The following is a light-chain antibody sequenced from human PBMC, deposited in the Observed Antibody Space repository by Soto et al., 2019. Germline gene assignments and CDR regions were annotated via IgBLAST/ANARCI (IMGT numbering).Light chain of an antibody. J-gene: IGKJ5*01. Sequence: EIVLTQSPGTLALSPGERATLSCRASRSVSRYLAWYQQKPGQAPRLLIYDTSNRATGIPDRFSGSGSGTDFTLTISSLEPEDFAVYYCQQRLDWPPLTFGQGTRLEIK. CDR1: RSVSRY. CDR3: QQRLDWPPLT. CDR2: DTS. V-gene: IGKV3-11*01.